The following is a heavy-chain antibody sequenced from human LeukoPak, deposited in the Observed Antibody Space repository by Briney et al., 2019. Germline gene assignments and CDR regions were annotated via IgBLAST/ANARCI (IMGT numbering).Heavy chain of an antibody. CDR3: ARVRTTVTTFDAFDI. Sequence: GGSLRLSCAASGFTFSRYCMSWGPQAPEKGVERVANIKQDGREKYYVDSVKGRFTISRDNAKNSLYLKMNSLRAEDTAVYYCARVRTTVTTFDAFDIWGQGTMVTVSS. CDR1: GFTFSRYC. V-gene: IGHV3-7*02. J-gene: IGHJ3*02. D-gene: IGHD4-17*01. CDR2: IKQDGREK.